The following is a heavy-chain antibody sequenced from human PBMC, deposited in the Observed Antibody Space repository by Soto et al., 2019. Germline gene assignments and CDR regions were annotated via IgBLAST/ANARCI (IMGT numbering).Heavy chain of an antibody. CDR2: IIPIFGTA. CDR1: GGTFSSYA. CDR3: ARDQSSGVFDY. D-gene: IGHD3-22*01. J-gene: IGHJ4*02. V-gene: IGHV1-69*13. Sequence: SVKVSCKASGGTFSSYAISWVRQAPGQGLEWMGGIIPIFGTANYAQKFQGRVTITADESTSTAYMEIRSLRFDDTAVYYCARDQSSGVFDYCGQGTLVTVSS.